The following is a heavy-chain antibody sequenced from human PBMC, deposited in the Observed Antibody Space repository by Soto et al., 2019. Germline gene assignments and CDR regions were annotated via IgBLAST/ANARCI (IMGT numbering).Heavy chain of an antibody. V-gene: IGHV3-7*03. D-gene: IGHD2-2*01. Sequence: EVQLVESGGGLVQPGGSLRLSCAASGFTFSNFWMSWVRQTPGRGREGVANIKQDGGEKKYVDSVKGRFTISRDNAKYSLYLQMNSLRAEDTAVYYCARTTILLPAAANRGAPYNYYGLDVWGQGTTVTVSS. CDR1: GFTFSNFW. J-gene: IGHJ6*02. CDR2: IKQDGGEK. CDR3: ARTTILLPAAANRGAPYNYYGLDV.